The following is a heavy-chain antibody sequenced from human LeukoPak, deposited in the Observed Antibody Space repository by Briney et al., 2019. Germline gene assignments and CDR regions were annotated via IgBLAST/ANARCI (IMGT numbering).Heavy chain of an antibody. CDR3: ATSYSAVAGTLDY. D-gene: IGHD6-19*01. V-gene: IGHV1-2*02. Sequence: ASVKVSCKASGYTFTGYYMHWVRRAPGQGLEWMGWINPNSGGTNSAQKFQGRVAMTRDTSTSTVYMQLSSLRSEDTAVYYCATSYSAVAGTLDYWGQGTLVTVSS. CDR1: GYTFTGYY. CDR2: INPNSGGT. J-gene: IGHJ4*02.